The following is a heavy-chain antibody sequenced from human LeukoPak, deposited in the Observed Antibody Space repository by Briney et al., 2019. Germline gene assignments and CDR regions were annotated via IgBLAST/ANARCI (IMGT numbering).Heavy chain of an antibody. CDR2: IYYSGST. D-gene: IGHD3-22*01. J-gene: IGHJ3*02. CDR3: ARGPYSYDSSGAFDI. Sequence: SETLSLTCTVSGGSISSSSYYWGWIRQPPGKGLEWIGNIYYSGSTNYNPSLKSRVTISVDTSKNQFSLKLSSVTAADTAVYFCARGPYSYDSSGAFDIWGQGTMVTVSS. V-gene: IGHV4-39*07. CDR1: GGSISSSSYY.